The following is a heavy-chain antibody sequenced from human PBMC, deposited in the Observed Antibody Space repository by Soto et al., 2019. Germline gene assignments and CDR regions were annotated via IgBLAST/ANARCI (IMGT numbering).Heavy chain of an antibody. CDR1: GCSCVIAW. V-gene: IGHV3-15*07. Sequence: PGGSMRLSCAASGCSCVIAWMHWVRQAPGKGLEWVGRIKSKTDGGTTDYAAPVKGRFTISRDDSKNTLSLQMNSLKTEDTAVYYCITGSSGTLDFWGPGTLVTVSS. CDR3: ITGSSGTLDF. D-gene: IGHD1-1*01. J-gene: IGHJ4*02. CDR2: IKSKTDGGTT.